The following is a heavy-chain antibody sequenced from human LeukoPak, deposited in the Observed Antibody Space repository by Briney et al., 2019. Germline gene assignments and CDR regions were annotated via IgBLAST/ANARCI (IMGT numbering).Heavy chain of an antibody. J-gene: IGHJ6*03. D-gene: IGHD1-7*01. CDR3: ARQVELRLRDYYYYYMDV. V-gene: IGHV4-4*09. CDR2: IHSSGYT. CDR1: GGSISGYY. Sequence: SETLSLTCTVSGGSISGYYWSWIRQPPGQGLEWIAYIHSSGYTNYNPSLKSRVTISVDTSKNQFSLKLSSVTAADTAVYYCARQVELRLRDYYYYYMDVWGKGTTVTVSS.